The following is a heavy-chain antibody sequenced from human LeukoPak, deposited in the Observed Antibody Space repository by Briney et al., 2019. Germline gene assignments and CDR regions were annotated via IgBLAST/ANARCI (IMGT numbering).Heavy chain of an antibody. Sequence: SETLTLTCAVYGVSFSGYYWSWVRQPPGKGLEWIGEINHSGSTNCNPSLKSRVTISGDTSKNQFSLKLSSVTVADTAVYYCARGWVDSSGVYWGQGTLVTVSS. CDR1: GVSFSGYY. J-gene: IGHJ4*02. V-gene: IGHV4-34*01. CDR2: INHSGST. D-gene: IGHD3-22*01. CDR3: ARGWVDSSGVY.